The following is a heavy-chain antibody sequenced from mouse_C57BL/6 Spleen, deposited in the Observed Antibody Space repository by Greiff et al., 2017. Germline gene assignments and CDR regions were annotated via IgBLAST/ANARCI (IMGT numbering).Heavy chain of an antibody. D-gene: IGHD5-1*01. J-gene: IGHJ2*01. CDR1: GFTFSDYY. CDR2: INYDGSST. Sequence: EVQLVESEGGLVQPGSSMKLSCTASGFTFSDYYMAWVRQVPEKGLEWVANINYDGSSTYYLDSLKSRFIISRDNAKNILYLQMSSLKSEDTATYYCAREGVPYFDYWGQGTTLTVSS. CDR3: AREGVPYFDY. V-gene: IGHV5-16*01.